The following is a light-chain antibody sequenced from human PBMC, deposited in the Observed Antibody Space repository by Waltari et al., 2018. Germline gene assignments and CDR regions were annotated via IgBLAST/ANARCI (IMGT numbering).Light chain of an antibody. Sequence: APGQTARVTCGGNIIGSKSVQWYQQKSGQAPVLVVSDDSDRPSGIPERFSGSNSGHTATLTISGVEAGDEADYYCQVWESRSDVVFGGGTKLTVL. CDR3: QVWESRSDVV. CDR2: DDS. CDR1: IIGSKS. V-gene: IGLV3-21*02. J-gene: IGLJ2*01.